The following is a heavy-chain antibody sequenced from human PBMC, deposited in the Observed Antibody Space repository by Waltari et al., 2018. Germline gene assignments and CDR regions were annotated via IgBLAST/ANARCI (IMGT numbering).Heavy chain of an antibody. CDR1: GGTFSSYA. Sequence: QVQLVQSGAEVKKPGSSVKVSCKASGGTFSSYAISWVRQAPGQGLEWMGRISPIFGTENYAQKFQGRVTITADESTSTAYMELSSLRSEDTAVYYCARDLGYYYDSSGYGFDYWGQGTLVTVSS. CDR3: ARDLGYYYDSSGYGFDY. J-gene: IGHJ4*02. CDR2: ISPIFGTE. D-gene: IGHD3-22*01. V-gene: IGHV1-69*15.